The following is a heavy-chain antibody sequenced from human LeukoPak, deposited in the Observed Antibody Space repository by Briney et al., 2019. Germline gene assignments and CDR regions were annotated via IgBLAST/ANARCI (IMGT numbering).Heavy chain of an antibody. Sequence: GGSPRLSCEASGFTFRSYAMTWVRQAPGKGLEWVSSIGSSGSYIYYTDSVKGRFTISRDNAKNSLYLQMNSLRAEDTAVYYCARATTTYYGSGSLHWFDPWGQGTLVTVSS. CDR3: ARATTTYYGSGSLHWFDP. D-gene: IGHD3-10*01. CDR2: IGSSGSYI. J-gene: IGHJ5*02. V-gene: IGHV3-21*01. CDR1: GFTFRSYA.